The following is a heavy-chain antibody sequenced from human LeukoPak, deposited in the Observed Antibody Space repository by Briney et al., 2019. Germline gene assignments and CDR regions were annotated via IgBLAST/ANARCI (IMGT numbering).Heavy chain of an antibody. V-gene: IGHV3-11*04. D-gene: IGHD3-22*01. CDR1: GFRFDSFY. CDR2: ISASGAVP. J-gene: IGHJ4*02. Sequence: GGPLRLSCAASGFRFDSFYMGWIRQVPGKGLDYIAFISASGAVPYYAESVKGRFTISRDNAKNSVSLQMNSLSADDTAVYYCARSLIVASEDYWGQGTLVTVSS. CDR3: ARSLIVASEDY.